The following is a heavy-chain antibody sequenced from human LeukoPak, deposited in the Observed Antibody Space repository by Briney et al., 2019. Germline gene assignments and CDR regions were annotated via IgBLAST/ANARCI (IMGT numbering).Heavy chain of an antibody. V-gene: IGHV4-59*08. CDR1: GGSISSYY. CDR2: IFHSGST. J-gene: IGHJ4*02. Sequence: SETLSLTCTVSGGSISSYYWNWVRQPPGKGPEWIGYIFHSGSTKYGPSLNSRVTISLDTSKNQFSLSLNSVTAADTAVYYCARQPSGYYGDSGYYPYYFDYWGQGILVTVSS. D-gene: IGHD3-3*01. CDR3: ARQPSGYYGDSGYYPYYFDY.